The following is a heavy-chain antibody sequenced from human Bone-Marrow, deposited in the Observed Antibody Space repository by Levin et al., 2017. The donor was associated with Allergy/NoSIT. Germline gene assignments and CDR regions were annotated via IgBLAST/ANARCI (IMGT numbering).Heavy chain of an antibody. CDR2: MYPNSDNA. D-gene: IGHD5-12*01. V-gene: IGHV1-8*01. J-gene: IGHJ4*02. Sequence: ASVKVSCKTSGYTFTSFDINWVRQATGQGLEWMGWMYPNSDNAGYAQKFQGRVTMTRNTPISTAYMELSSLRSEDTAMYYCARGELGSGYLFDYWGQGTLVTVSS. CDR1: GYTFTSFD. CDR3: ARGELGSGYLFDY.